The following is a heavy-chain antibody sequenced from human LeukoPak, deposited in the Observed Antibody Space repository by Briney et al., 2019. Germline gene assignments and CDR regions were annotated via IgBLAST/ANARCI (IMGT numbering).Heavy chain of an antibody. V-gene: IGHV3-7*01. Sequence: GGSLRLSCAASGFTFRSYWMSWVRQALGKGLEWVANINQGGSVQYYMDSVKGRFTISRDDAKNSLYVQMNSLRDEDTAVYYCARVEYSGWNLEYWGQGTLFTVSS. CDR2: INQGGSVQ. CDR3: ARVEYSGWNLEY. D-gene: IGHD5-12*01. CDR1: GFTFRSYW. J-gene: IGHJ4*02.